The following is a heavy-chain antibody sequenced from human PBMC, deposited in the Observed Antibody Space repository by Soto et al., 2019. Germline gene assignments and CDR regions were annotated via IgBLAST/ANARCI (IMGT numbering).Heavy chain of an antibody. CDR2: IIPILDVA. D-gene: IGHD4-17*01. V-gene: IGHV1-69*02. CDR1: GDTFSTYT. J-gene: IGHJ5*02. Sequence: QVQLVQSGAELKKPGSSVKISCRASGDTFSTYTISWVRQAPGQGLDWMGRIIPILDVANYAPKFQGRVTMTADRSTSTAHMELSSLTSEDTAVYYCAERRHWDGDYFDNWFEPWGQGTLVTVSS. CDR3: AERRHWDGDYFDNWFEP.